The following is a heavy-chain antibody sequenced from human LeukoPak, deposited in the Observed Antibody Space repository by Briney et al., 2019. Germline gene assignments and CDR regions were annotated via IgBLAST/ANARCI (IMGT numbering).Heavy chain of an antibody. Sequence: GGSLRLACAASGVTLAGHAMSWVRQAPEKGLEWVSTISGSGGSTYYADSVKGRFTISRDNSKNTLYLQMNSLRAEDTAVYYCAKGGSYLVDSWGQGILVTVSS. V-gene: IGHV3-23*01. CDR1: GVTLAGHA. CDR2: ISGSGGST. D-gene: IGHD1-26*01. CDR3: AKGGSYLVDS. J-gene: IGHJ5*01.